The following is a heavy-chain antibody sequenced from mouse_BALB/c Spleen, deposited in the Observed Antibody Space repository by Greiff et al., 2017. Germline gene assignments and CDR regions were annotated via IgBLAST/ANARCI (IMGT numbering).Heavy chain of an antibody. V-gene: IGHV5-17*02. D-gene: IGHD2-3*01. CDR1: GFTFSSFG. Sequence: EVKVEESGGGLVQPGGSRKLSCAASGFTFSSFGMHWVRQAPEKGLEWVAYISSGSSTIYYADTVKGRFTISRDNPKNTLFLQMTSLRSEDTAMYYCARRGDGYYGNYYAMDYWGQGTSVTVSS. J-gene: IGHJ4*01. CDR3: ARRGDGYYGNYYAMDY. CDR2: ISSGSSTI.